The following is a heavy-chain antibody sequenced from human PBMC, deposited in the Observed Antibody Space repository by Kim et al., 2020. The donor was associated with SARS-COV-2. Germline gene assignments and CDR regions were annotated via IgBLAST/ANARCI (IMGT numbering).Heavy chain of an antibody. D-gene: IGHD1-1*01. J-gene: IGHJ4*02. CDR3: ARDRQRAGTGVDS. Sequence: SLKGRITISQNTFTNQFYLQLTSIPAEDTTVYYCARDRQRAGTGVDSWGQGTLVTVSS. V-gene: IGHV6-1*01.